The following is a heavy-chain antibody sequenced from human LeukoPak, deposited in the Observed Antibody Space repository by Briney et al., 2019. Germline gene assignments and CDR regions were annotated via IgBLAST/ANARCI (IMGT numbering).Heavy chain of an antibody. CDR2: ISGSGGST. CDR3: ARFAGFGEIDYYYYMDV. Sequence: GGSLRLSCAASGFTFSSYAMSWVRQAPGKGLEWVSGISGSGGSTYYADSVKGRSTLSRDNSKNTLYLQMNSLRAEDTAVYYCARFAGFGEIDYYYYMDVWGKGTTVTVSS. D-gene: IGHD3-10*01. CDR1: GFTFSSYA. V-gene: IGHV3-23*01. J-gene: IGHJ6*03.